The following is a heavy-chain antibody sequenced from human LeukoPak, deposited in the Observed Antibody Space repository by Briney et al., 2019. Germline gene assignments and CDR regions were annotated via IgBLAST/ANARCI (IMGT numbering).Heavy chain of an antibody. D-gene: IGHD2-2*01. J-gene: IGHJ3*02. V-gene: IGHV4-59*01. CDR1: GGSISSYY. Sequence: PSETLSLTCTVSGGSISSYYWSWIRQPPGKGLEWIGYIYYSGSTSYNPSLKSRVTISVDTSKNQFSLKLSSVTAADTAVYYCARDAVIPAAMVDAFDIWGQGTMVTVSS. CDR3: ARDAVIPAAMVDAFDI. CDR2: IYYSGST.